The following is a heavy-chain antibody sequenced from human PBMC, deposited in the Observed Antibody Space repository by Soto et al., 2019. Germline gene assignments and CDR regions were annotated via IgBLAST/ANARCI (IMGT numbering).Heavy chain of an antibody. CDR1: GFSFSNCG. D-gene: IGHD2-15*01. V-gene: IGHV3-30*18. CDR3: VKGSEVARQELDY. Sequence: QVQLVESGGGVVQPGWSLRLSCAASGFSFSNCGMHWVRQAPGKGLEWVAAISSDGSDKYYSESVKGRFTISRDNSKNTLFLQMNSLRVEDTAVYYCVKGSEVARQELDYWGQGTLVTVSS. J-gene: IGHJ4*02. CDR2: ISSDGSDK.